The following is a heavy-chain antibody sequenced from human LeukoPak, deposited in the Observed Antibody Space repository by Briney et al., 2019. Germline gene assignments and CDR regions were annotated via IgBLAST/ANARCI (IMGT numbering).Heavy chain of an antibody. Sequence: GGSLRLSCAASGFTFGSYWMSWVRQAPGKGLEWVANIKQDGNEKSYVDSVKGRFTISRDNARNSLSLQMNSLRAEDTAVYYCARQQDTYPTRDWGQGTLVTVSS. V-gene: IGHV3-7*01. CDR3: ARQQDTYPTRD. CDR2: IKQDGNEK. J-gene: IGHJ4*02. CDR1: GFTFGSYW. D-gene: IGHD2-15*01.